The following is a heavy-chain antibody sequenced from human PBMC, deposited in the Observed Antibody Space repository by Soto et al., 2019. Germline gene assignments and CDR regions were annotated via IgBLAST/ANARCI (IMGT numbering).Heavy chain of an antibody. CDR2: INHSGST. CDR1: GGSFSGYY. Sequence: QVQLQQWGAGLLKPSETLSLTCAVYGGSFSGYYWSWIRQPPGKGLEWIGEINHSGSTNYNPSLNGRVTISVDTSKNQFSLKLSSVTAADTAVYYCARGVEDQLLHYYYYGMDVWGQGTTVTVSS. J-gene: IGHJ6*02. V-gene: IGHV4-34*01. CDR3: ARGVEDQLLHYYYYGMDV. D-gene: IGHD2-2*01.